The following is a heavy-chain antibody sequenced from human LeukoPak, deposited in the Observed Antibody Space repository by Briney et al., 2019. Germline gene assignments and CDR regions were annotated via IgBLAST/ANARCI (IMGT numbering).Heavy chain of an antibody. V-gene: IGHV3-48*03. J-gene: IGHJ4*02. CDR1: VFTSSSYE. CDR2: MGSSGITI. D-gene: IGHD4-17*01. Sequence: VGSLRLSCAASVFTSSSYEMNWVGGAAGPGREGVSYMGSSGITIYYTDSVKGRFTISRDNAKNSLSLQTNSLRVEATAVYYCARGGYGDSLDYWGQGTLVIVSS. CDR3: ARGGYGDSLDY.